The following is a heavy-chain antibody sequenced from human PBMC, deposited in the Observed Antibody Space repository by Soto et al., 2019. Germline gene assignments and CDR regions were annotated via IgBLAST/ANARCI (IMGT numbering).Heavy chain of an antibody. CDR1: GFTFSSYA. CDR3: ARAQSSGNYYSDY. Sequence: LRLSCAASGFTFSSYAMHWVRQAPGKGLEWVAVIWYDGTNKYYVDSVKGRFTISRDNSKNTLYLQMSSLRAEDTAVYYCARAQSSGNYYSDYWGQGTLVTVSS. V-gene: IGHV3-33*01. D-gene: IGHD1-26*01. J-gene: IGHJ4*02. CDR2: IWYDGTNK.